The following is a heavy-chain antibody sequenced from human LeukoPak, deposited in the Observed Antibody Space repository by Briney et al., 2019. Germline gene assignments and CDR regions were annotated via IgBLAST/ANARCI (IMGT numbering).Heavy chain of an antibody. D-gene: IGHD1-1*01. CDR2: IIPILGIA. Sequence: GSSVKVSCKASGGTFSSYAISWVRQAPGQGLEWMGRIIPILGIANYAQKFQGRVTITADKSTSTAYMELSSLRSEDTAVYYCATTAERGGTTSRYYGMDVWGQGTTVTVSS. V-gene: IGHV1-69*04. CDR1: GGTFSSYA. CDR3: ATTAERGGTTSRYYGMDV. J-gene: IGHJ6*02.